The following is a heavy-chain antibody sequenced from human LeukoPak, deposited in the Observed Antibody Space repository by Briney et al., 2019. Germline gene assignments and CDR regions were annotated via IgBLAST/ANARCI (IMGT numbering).Heavy chain of an antibody. CDR2: ISSSGSYI. CDR1: GFSFSSHS. CDR3: ARRSYCSGDSCYWFDY. D-gene: IGHD2-15*01. Sequence: GGSLRLSCAASGFSFSSHSMNWVRQAPGKGLGWVSSISSSGSYIYYADSVKGRFTISRDNAKNSLCLQMNSLRAEDTAVYYCARRSYCSGDSCYWFDYWGQGTLVTVSS. J-gene: IGHJ5*01. V-gene: IGHV3-21*01.